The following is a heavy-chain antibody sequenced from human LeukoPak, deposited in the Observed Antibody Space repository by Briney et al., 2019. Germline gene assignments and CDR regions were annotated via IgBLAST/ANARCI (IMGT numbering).Heavy chain of an antibody. D-gene: IGHD2-21*01. J-gene: IGHJ4*02. Sequence: SVKVSCKASGGSFSSYAISWVRQAPGQGLEWMGRIIPILDITSYAQKFQGRVTITADKSTSTAYMELSSLRSEDTAVYYCARVSYCGGDCPAPLDYWGQGTLVTVSS. CDR3: ARVSYCGGDCPAPLDY. V-gene: IGHV1-69*04. CDR2: IIPILDIT. CDR1: GGSFSSYA.